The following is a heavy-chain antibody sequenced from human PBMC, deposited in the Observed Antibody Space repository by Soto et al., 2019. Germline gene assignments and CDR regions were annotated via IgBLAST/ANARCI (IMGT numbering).Heavy chain of an antibody. CDR1: GFTFSSYS. J-gene: IGHJ6*03. V-gene: IGHV3-21*01. Sequence: EVQLVESGGGLVKPGGSLRLSCAASGFTFSSYSMNWVRQAPGKGLEWVSSISSSSSYIYYADSVKGRFTIPRDNAKNSLYLQMNSLKAEDTAVYYCARDGPGGYYYMDVWGKGTTVTVSS. CDR3: ARDGPGGYYYMDV. CDR2: ISSSSSYI. D-gene: IGHD3-10*01.